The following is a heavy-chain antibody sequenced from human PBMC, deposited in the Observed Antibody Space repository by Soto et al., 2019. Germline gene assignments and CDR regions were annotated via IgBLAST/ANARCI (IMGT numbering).Heavy chain of an antibody. CDR3: AKGEEAARRIYYYGMDV. V-gene: IGHV3-23*01. D-gene: IGHD6-6*01. CDR1: GFTLSSYA. J-gene: IGHJ6*02. Sequence: GGSLRLSCAASGFTLSSYAMSWVRQAPGKGLEWVSGISGSGGTTYYTDSVKGGFTISRDNSKNTLYLQMNSLRVEDTAVYYCAKGEEAARRIYYYGMDVWGQGTTVTVSS. CDR2: ISGSGGTT.